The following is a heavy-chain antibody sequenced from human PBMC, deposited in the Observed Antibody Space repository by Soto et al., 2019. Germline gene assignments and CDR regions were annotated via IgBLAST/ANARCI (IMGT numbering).Heavy chain of an antibody. J-gene: IGHJ4*02. CDR1: GYTFTSYA. V-gene: IGHV1-3*01. Sequence: QVPLVQSGAEVKKPGASVKVSCKASGYTFTSYAMHWVRQAPGQRLEWMGWINAGNGNTKYSQKFQGRVTITRDTSASTAYMELSSLRSEDTAVYYCARARVVVPAASWPLGDYWGQETLVTVSS. CDR2: INAGNGNT. CDR3: ARARVVVPAASWPLGDY. D-gene: IGHD2-2*01.